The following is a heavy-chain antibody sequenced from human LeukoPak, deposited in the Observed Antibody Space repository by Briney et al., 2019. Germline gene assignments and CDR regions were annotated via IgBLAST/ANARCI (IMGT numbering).Heavy chain of an antibody. CDR1: DGSISSYY. J-gene: IGHJ3*02. CDR3: ARAYYYGSGSYAFDI. V-gene: IGHV4-59*01. Sequence: PSETLSLTCTVSDGSISSYYWSWIRQPPGKGLEWIGYIYYSGSTNYNPSLKSRVTISVDTSKSQFSLKLSSVTAADTAVYYCARAYYYGSGSYAFDIWGQGTMVTVSS. CDR2: IYYSGST. D-gene: IGHD3-10*01.